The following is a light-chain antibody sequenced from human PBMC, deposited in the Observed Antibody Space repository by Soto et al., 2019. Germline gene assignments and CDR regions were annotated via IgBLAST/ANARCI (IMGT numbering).Light chain of an antibody. Sequence: ELVLTQSPDTLSLSPGEIATLSCRASQSVTTYLAWYQQKPGQAPRLLIYDASKRATGVPARFSGSGSGTDFTLTISRLESEDFAVYYCQQRSKWPRLFGGGTKVEIK. V-gene: IGKV3-11*01. CDR2: DAS. J-gene: IGKJ4*01. CDR3: QQRSKWPRL. CDR1: QSVTTY.